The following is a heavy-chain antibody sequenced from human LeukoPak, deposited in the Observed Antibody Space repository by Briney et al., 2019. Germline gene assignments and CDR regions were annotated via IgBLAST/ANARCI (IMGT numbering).Heavy chain of an antibody. CDR1: GFTFSSYS. CDR3: AREYSHYEEWFDP. CDR2: ISSSSSYI. D-gene: IGHD4-11*01. V-gene: IGHV3-21*01. J-gene: IGHJ5*02. Sequence: GGSLRLSCAASGFTFSSYSMNWVRQAPGKGLEWVSSISSSSSYIYYADSVKGRFTISRDNAKNSLYLQMNSLRAEDTAVYYCAREYSHYEEWFDPWGQGTLVTVSS.